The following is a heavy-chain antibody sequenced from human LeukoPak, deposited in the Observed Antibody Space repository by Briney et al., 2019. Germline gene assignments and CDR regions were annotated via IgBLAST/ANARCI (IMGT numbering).Heavy chain of an antibody. V-gene: IGHV5-51*01. D-gene: IGHD2-2*02. J-gene: IGHJ6*02. CDR2: IYPGDSDT. Sequence: GESLKISCKGSGYSFTSYWIGWVRQMPGKGLEWMGIIYPGDSDTGYSPSFQGQVTISADKSISTAYLQWSSLKASDTAMYYCARHAHCSSTSCYNWLGYYYYYGMDVWGQGTTVTVSS. CDR3: ARHAHCSSTSCYNWLGYYYYYGMDV. CDR1: GYSFTSYW.